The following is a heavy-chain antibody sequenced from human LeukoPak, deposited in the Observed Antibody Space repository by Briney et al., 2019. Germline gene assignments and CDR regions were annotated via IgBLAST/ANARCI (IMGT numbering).Heavy chain of an antibody. V-gene: IGHV4-59*01. J-gene: IGHJ3*02. Sequence: SETLSLTCTVSGGSINNYYWSWLRQPPGKGLDWIGYIYYSGSTNYNPSLKSRVTISVDTSKNQFSLKLSSVTAADTAVYYCARDGDYGDYRVAFDIWGQGTMVTVSS. D-gene: IGHD4-17*01. CDR3: ARDGDYGDYRVAFDI. CDR1: GGSINNYY. CDR2: IYYSGST.